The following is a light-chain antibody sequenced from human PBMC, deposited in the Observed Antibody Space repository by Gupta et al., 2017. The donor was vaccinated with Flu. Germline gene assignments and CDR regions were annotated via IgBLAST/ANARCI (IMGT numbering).Light chain of an antibody. Sequence: DFQMTQSPSSLSASVGDRVIITCRASQRINNYLNWYQQRPGKAPKVLISAASSLQGGVPSRFSGSGSGTDFTLTISRLQPEDFATYYCQQNDIAPYNFGQGTKLEIK. V-gene: IGKV1-39*01. J-gene: IGKJ2*01. CDR3: QQNDIAPYN. CDR1: QRINNY. CDR2: AAS.